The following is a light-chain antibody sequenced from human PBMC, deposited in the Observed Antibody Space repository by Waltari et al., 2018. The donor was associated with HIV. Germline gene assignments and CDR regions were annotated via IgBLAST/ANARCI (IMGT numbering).Light chain of an antibody. CDR3: SSYTSSTTLV. CDR2: EVS. Sequence: QSALTQPASVSGSPGQSITISCTGTSSHVGGYNYVPWYQQHPGKAPKLIIYEVSNRPSGVSNRFSGSKSGNTASLTISGLQAEDEADYYCSSYTSSTTLVFGGGTKLTVL. CDR1: SSHVGGYNY. J-gene: IGLJ2*01. V-gene: IGLV2-14*01.